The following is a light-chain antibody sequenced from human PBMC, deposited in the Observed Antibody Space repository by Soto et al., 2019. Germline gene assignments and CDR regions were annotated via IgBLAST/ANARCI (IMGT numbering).Light chain of an antibody. J-gene: IGKJ2*01. CDR2: KAS. CDR3: QQYSSYPYT. V-gene: IGKV1-5*03. CDR1: QSVSSW. Sequence: DIQMTQSPSTLSTSVGDRVTITCRASQSVSSWLAWYQQRPGKAPKLLIYKASSLESGVPSRFSGSGSETEFTLTISSLQPDDFATYYCQQYSSYPYTFGQGTKLEIK.